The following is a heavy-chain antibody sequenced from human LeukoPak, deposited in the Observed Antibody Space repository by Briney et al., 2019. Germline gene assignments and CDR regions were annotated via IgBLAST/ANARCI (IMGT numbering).Heavy chain of an antibody. CDR2: INPNSGGT. V-gene: IGHV1-2*02. Sequence: GASVKVSCTASGYTFTGYYMHWVRQAPGQGLEWMGWINPNSGGTNYAQKFQGRVTMTRDTSISTAYMELSRLRPDDTAVYYCARECGSGSNADYYYYGMDVWGQGTTVTVSS. CDR3: ARECGSGSNADYYYYGMDV. D-gene: IGHD3-10*01. J-gene: IGHJ6*02. CDR1: GYTFTGYY.